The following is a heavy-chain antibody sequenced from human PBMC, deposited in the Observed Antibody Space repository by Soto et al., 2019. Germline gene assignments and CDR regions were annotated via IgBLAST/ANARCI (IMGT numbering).Heavy chain of an antibody. V-gene: IGHV4-39*01. CDR3: ARLGNYLSSGWYPEYP. CDR1: GGSISSSSYY. J-gene: IGHJ5*02. CDR2: IYYSGST. D-gene: IGHD6-19*01. Sequence: SETLSLTCTVSGGSISSSSYYWGWIRQPPGKGLEWIGSIYYSGSTYYNPSLKSRVTISVDTSKNQFSLKLSSVTAADTAVYYCARLGNYLSSGWYPEYPWGQGTLVTVSS.